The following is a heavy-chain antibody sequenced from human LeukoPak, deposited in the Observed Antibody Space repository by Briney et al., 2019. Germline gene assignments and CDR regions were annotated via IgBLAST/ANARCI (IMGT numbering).Heavy chain of an antibody. D-gene: IGHD3-3*01. Sequence: SVKVSCKASGGTFSSYAISWVRQAPGQGLEWMGRIIPILDIANYAQKFQGRVTITADKSTSTAYMELSSLRSEDTAVYYCARNYDFWSGPLLGYYGMDVWGQGTTVTVSS. CDR2: IIPILDIA. V-gene: IGHV1-69*04. CDR1: GGTFSSYA. J-gene: IGHJ6*02. CDR3: ARNYDFWSGPLLGYYGMDV.